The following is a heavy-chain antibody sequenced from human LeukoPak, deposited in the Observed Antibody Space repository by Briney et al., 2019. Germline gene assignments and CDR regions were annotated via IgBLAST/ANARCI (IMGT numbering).Heavy chain of an antibody. Sequence: GGSLRLSCAASGFTSSSYAMSWVRQAPGKGLEWVSVIYSGGSTYYADSVKGRFTISRDNSKNTLYLQMNSLRAEDTAVYYCATGGTYCGGDCYPFDYWGQGTLVTVSS. CDR2: IYSGGST. V-gene: IGHV3-53*01. CDR1: GFTSSSYA. J-gene: IGHJ4*02. D-gene: IGHD2-21*02. CDR3: ATGGTYCGGDCYPFDY.